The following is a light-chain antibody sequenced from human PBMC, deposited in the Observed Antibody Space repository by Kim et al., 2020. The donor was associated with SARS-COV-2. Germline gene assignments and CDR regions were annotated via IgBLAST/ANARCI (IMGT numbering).Light chain of an antibody. Sequence: GQSTTLSCTGTSSDVGYYKSVSWYQQHPGKAPKLIIYDVSARASGVSNRFSGSQSGNTASLTISGLRAEDEADYYCSSHTTSSTYVFGSGTQLTVL. V-gene: IGLV2-14*03. CDR2: DVS. J-gene: IGLJ1*01. CDR1: SSDVGYYKS. CDR3: SSHTTSSTYV.